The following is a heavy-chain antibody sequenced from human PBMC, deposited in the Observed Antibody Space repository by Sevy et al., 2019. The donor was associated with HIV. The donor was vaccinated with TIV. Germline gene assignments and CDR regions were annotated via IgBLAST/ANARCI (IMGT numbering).Heavy chain of an antibody. CDR2: IYYSGST. CDR1: GGSISSYY. V-gene: IGHV4-59*13. J-gene: IGHJ6*02. Sequence: SETLSLPCTVSGGSISSYYWSWIRQPPGKGLEWIGYIYYSGSTNYNPSLKSRVCISVDTSKNQFSLKLTSVTAADTAVYYCARAGGSTDWGVDVWGQGTTVTVSS. D-gene: IGHD6-19*01. CDR3: ARAGGSTDWGVDV.